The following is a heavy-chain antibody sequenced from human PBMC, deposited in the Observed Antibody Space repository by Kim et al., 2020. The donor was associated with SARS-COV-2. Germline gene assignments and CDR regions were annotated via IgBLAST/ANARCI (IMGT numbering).Heavy chain of an antibody. Sequence: SVKVSCKASGGTFSSYAISWVRQAPGQGLEWMGGIIPIFGTANYAQKFQGRVTITADESTSTAYMELSSLRSEDTAVYYCARDLGSSRVRITWFDPWGQGTLVTVSS. D-gene: IGHD3-10*01. CDR2: IIPIFGTA. CDR3: ARDLGSSRVRITWFDP. V-gene: IGHV1-69*13. CDR1: GGTFSSYA. J-gene: IGHJ5*02.